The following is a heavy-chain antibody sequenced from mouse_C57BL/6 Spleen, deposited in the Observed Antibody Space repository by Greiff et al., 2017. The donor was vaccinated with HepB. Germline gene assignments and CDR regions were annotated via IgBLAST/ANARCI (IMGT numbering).Heavy chain of an antibody. V-gene: IGHV1-54*01. CDR2: IHPNSGST. Sequence: QVQLQQSGAELVRPGTSVKVSCKASGYAFTNYLIEWVKQRPGQGLEWIGMIHPNSGSTNYNEKFKSKATLTVDKSSSTAYMQLSSLTSEDSAVYYCARSWDPYYFDYWGQGTTLTVSS. D-gene: IGHD4-1*01. CDR1: GYAFTNYL. J-gene: IGHJ2*01. CDR3: ARSWDPYYFDY.